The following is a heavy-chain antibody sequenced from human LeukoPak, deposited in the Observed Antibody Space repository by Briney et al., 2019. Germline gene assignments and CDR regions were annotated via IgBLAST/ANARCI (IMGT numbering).Heavy chain of an antibody. CDR3: VRDVFEGNTIGHCFEV. CDR1: GGALTPYY. V-gene: IGHV4-59*01. J-gene: IGHJ3*01. Sequence: PSETLSLTCAVSGGALTPYYWSWIRQTPEKGLEWIGYVYYTGTTFYNPFLKRRGTMSVDASSNEFSLRLRALSAAATAVYYFVRDVFEGNTIGHCFEVWGQGTVVTVSS. CDR2: VYYTGTT. D-gene: IGHD3-16*01.